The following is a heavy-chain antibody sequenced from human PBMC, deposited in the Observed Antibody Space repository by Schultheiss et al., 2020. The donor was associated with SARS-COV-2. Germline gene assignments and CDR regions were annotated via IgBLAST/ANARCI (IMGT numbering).Heavy chain of an antibody. CDR2: IRAGGGAT. CDR3: ARGDRGNYFYYMDV. V-gene: IGHV3-23*01. J-gene: IGHJ6*03. CDR1: GFTFSSYG. Sequence: GESLKISCAASGFTFSSYGMHWVRQAPGKGLEWVSSIRAGGGATYYAASVKGRFTISRDNSKDTLVLQMDSLRVEDTAVYYCARGDRGNYFYYMDVWGKGTAVTVS.